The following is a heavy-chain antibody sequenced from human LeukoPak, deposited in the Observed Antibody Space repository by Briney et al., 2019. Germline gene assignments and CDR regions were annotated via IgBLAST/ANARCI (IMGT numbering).Heavy chain of an antibody. CDR3: ASQFGSHYDY. CDR1: GYTFTSYA. D-gene: IGHD1-26*01. Sequence: ASVKVSCKASGYTFTSYAMHWVRQAPGQRLEWMGWINGGDGNTRYSPNFRGRVTITRDTSATTAYMDLSSLRSEDTAVYYCASQFGSHYDYWGQGTLVTVSS. CDR2: INGGDGNT. V-gene: IGHV1-3*01. J-gene: IGHJ4*02.